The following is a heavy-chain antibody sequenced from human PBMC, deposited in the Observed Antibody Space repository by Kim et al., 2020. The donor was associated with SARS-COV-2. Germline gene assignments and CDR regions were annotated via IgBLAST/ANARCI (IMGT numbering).Heavy chain of an antibody. Sequence: GGSLRLSCAASGFTFRLYAMTWVRQAPGKGLEWVSTITISGGTTYYADSVKGRFTISRDDSKKTLYLQMNSLRAEDTAVHYCAKDAKPDVWGQGTTVTVSS. CDR3: AKDAKPDV. V-gene: IGHV3-23*01. CDR1: GFTFRLYA. CDR2: ITISGGTT. J-gene: IGHJ6*02.